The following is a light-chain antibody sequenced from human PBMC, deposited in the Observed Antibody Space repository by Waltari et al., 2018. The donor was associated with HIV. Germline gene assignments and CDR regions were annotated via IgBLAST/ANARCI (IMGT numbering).Light chain of an antibody. Sequence: DIVMTQSPDDLTGSLGARVTINCKSSLDVLYSSNNKNYLAWYQQKPGQPPKLLIYWASTRESGVPDRFSGSGSGTDFTLTISSLQAEDVAVYYCQQYYSTPYTFGQGTKLKI. CDR2: WAS. V-gene: IGKV4-1*01. J-gene: IGKJ2*01. CDR1: LDVLYSSNNKNY. CDR3: QQYYSTPYT.